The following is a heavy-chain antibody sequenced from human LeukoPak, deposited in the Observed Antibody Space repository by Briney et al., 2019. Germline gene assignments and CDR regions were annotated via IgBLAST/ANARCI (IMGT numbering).Heavy chain of an antibody. CDR2: ISYDGDKK. J-gene: IGHJ3*01. CDR3: ARDSAFVF. V-gene: IGHV3-30*01. Sequence: GGSLRLSCTASGFTFSSYSLHWVRQAPGKGLEWVALISYDGDKKNYADSVKGRFTISRDNSKNPLYLQMNSLTAEDTAVYYCARDSAFVFWGQGTMVAVSS. CDR1: GFTFSSYS.